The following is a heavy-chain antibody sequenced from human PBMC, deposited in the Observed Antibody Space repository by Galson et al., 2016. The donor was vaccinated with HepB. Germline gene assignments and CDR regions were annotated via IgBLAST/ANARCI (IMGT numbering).Heavy chain of an antibody. CDR1: GGTFSSYG. D-gene: IGHD6-19*01. J-gene: IGHJ1*01. CDR3: ARGEGYGRGWYGAFQR. V-gene: IGHV1-69*06. Sequence: SVKVSCKASGGTFSSYGLSWVRQAPGQGLEWMGGIIPIFGPANYAQKFRARLTITADKSTSTAYMELSSLRSDDTAVYYCARGEGYGRGWYGAFQRWGQGTLVTVSS. CDR2: IIPIFGPA.